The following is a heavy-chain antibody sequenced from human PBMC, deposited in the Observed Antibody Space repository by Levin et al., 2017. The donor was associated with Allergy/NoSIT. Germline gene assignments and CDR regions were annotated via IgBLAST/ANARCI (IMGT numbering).Heavy chain of an antibody. Sequence: SETLSLTCVVSGGSVTPYFWSWVRQAPGGGLEWIGETSEADGSNYNSSLKSRLSLSLDTSENQISLRLTSLTAADTAMYYCARGRSVSSGWYSRYNWFDTWGQGTPVTVSS. V-gene: IGHV4-34*01. D-gene: IGHD6-13*01. CDR3: ARGRSVSSGWYSRYNWFDT. CDR2: TSEADGS. J-gene: IGHJ5*02. CDR1: GGSVTPYF.